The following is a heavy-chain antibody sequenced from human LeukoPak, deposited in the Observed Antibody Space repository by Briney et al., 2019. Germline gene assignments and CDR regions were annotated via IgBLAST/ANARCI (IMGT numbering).Heavy chain of an antibody. CDR2: IYYTGST. D-gene: IGHD3-10*01. V-gene: IGHV4-59*11. Sequence: SETLSHTCTVSGGSISSHYWSWIRQPPGKGLEWIGDIYYTGSTNQNASLKSRVTISIDTSKTQFSLKLSSVTAADTALYYCARAPYYYGSPYYIDFWGRGTLVTVSS. CDR1: GGSISSHY. J-gene: IGHJ4*02. CDR3: ARAPYYYGSPYYIDF.